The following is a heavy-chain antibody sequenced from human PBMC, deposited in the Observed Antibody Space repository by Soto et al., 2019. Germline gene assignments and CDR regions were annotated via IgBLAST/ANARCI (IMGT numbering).Heavy chain of an antibody. CDR2: IIPISDTT. CDR1: GGTFSSYA. D-gene: IGHD2-2*01. V-gene: IGHV1-69*01. Sequence: QVQLVQSGAEVKKPGSSVKVSCKASGGTFSSYAISWVRQAPGQGLKWMGGIIPISDTTNYAQKFQGRVTITADESTSTAYMELSSLRSEDTAVYYCARSQGSSTSLEIYYYYYYGMDVWGQGTKVTVSS. CDR3: ARSQGSSTSLEIYYYYYYGMDV. J-gene: IGHJ6*02.